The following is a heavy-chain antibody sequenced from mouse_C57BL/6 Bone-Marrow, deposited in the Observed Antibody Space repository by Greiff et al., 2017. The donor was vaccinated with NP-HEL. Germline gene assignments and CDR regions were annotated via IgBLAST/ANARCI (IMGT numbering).Heavy chain of an antibody. CDR3: ARHCGTWYFDV. CDR2: ISSGGSYT. CDR1: GFTFSSYG. V-gene: IGHV5-6*02. J-gene: IGHJ1*03. D-gene: IGHD2-1*01. Sequence: DVMLVESGGDLVKPGGSLKLSCAASGFTFSSYGMSWVRQTPDKRLEWVATISSGGSYTYYPDSVKGRFTISRDNAKNTLYLQMSSLKSEDTAMYYCARHCGTWYFDVWGTGTTVTVSS.